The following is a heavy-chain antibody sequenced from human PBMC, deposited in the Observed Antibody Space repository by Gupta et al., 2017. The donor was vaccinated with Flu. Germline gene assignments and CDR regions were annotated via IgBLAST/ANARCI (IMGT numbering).Heavy chain of an antibody. CDR1: GYTFTSYD. V-gene: IGHV1-8*01. D-gene: IGHD2-2*01. J-gene: IGHJ5*02. CDR3: ARVPVPAAIAYNWFDP. CDR2: MNPNSGNT. Sequence: QVQLVQSGAEVKKPGASVKVSCKASGYTFTSYDINWVRQATGQGLEWMGWMNPNSGNTGYAQKFQGRVTMTRNTSISTAYMELSSLRSEDTAVYYCARVPVPAAIAYNWFDPWGQGTLVTVSS.